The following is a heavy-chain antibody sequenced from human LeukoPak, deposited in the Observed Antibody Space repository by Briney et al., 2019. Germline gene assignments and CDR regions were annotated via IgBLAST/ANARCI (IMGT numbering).Heavy chain of an antibody. CDR2: IHSDGRTT. V-gene: IGHV3-74*01. CDR3: ARGRGWNLDY. D-gene: IGHD6-19*01. CDR1: GFTFRSYW. Sequence: GGSLRLSYAASGFTFRSYWMHWVRQAPGKGLVWVSLIHSDGRTTNYADSVKGRFTISRDNAKNTLFLQMNSLRAEDTAVYYCARGRGWNLDYWGQGTLVTVSS. J-gene: IGHJ4*02.